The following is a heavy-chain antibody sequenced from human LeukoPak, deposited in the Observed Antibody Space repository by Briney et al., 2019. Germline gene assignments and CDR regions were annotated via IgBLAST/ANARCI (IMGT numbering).Heavy chain of an antibody. Sequence: SETLSLTCTVSGGSISSYYWSWIRQPAGKGLEWIGRIYTSGSTNYNPSLKSRVTMSVDTSKNQFSLKLSSVTAADTAVYYCARSYGSGRRVSDYYMDVWGKGTTVAVSS. CDR3: ARSYGSGRRVSDYYMDV. CDR1: GGSISSYY. CDR2: IYTSGST. D-gene: IGHD3-10*01. V-gene: IGHV4-4*07. J-gene: IGHJ6*03.